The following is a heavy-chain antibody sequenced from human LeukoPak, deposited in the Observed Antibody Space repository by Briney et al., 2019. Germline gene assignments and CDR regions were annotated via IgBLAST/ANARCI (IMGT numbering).Heavy chain of an antibody. D-gene: IGHD5-12*01. CDR3: ARQLVPTSFDF. CDR1: GGSISSYY. CDR2: IYYSGST. V-gene: IGHV4-59*08. J-gene: IGHJ4*02. Sequence: SETLSLTCTVSGGSISSYYWSWIRQPPGKGLEWIGYIYYSGSTNYNPSLKSRVTISVDTSKNQFSLRLSSVTAADTAVYYCARQLVPTSFDFWGQGTLVTVSS.